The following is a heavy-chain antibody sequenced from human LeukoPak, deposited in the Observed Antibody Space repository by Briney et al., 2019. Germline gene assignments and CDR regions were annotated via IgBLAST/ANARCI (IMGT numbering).Heavy chain of an antibody. J-gene: IGHJ4*02. CDR3: AREKTGPMVRGVTLDY. D-gene: IGHD3-10*01. V-gene: IGHV1-18*04. CDR1: GYTFTSHG. Sequence: ASVKVSCKASGYTFTSHGISWVRQAPGQGLEWMGWISAYNGNTNYAQKLQGRVTMTTDTSTSTAYMELRSLRSDDTAVYYCAREKTGPMVRGVTLDYWGQGTLVTVSS. CDR2: ISAYNGNT.